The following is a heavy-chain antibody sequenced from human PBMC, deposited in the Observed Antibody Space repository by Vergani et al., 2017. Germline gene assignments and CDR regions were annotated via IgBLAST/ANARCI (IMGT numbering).Heavy chain of an antibody. CDR1: GFTFSSYG. V-gene: IGHV3-30*02. J-gene: IGHJ4*02. CDR3: ANTEDYVCGSYPVGGY. D-gene: IGHD3-16*02. Sequence: QVQLVESGGGVVQPGGSLRLSCAASGFTFSSYGMHWVRPAPGKGLEWVALIRYDGSNKYYADSVKGRFTISRDNSKNTLYLQMNSLRAEDTAVYYCANTEDYVCGSYPVGGYWGQGTLVTVSS. CDR2: IRYDGSNK.